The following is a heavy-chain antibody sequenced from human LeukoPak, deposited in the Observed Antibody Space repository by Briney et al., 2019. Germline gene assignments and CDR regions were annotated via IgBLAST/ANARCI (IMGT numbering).Heavy chain of an antibody. CDR1: GGSISSSSCY. CDR3: ARLGDGFQAPFDY. D-gene: IGHD3-10*01. CDR2: IYYSGST. Sequence: PSETLSLTCTVSGGSISSSSCYWGWIRQPPGKGLEWIGSIYYSGSTYYNPSLKSRVTISVDTSKNQFSLKLSSVTAADTAVYYCARLGDGFQAPFDYWGQGTLVTVSS. V-gene: IGHV4-39*01. J-gene: IGHJ4*02.